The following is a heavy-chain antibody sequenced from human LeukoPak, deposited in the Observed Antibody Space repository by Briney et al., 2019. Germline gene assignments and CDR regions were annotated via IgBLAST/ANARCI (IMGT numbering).Heavy chain of an antibody. CDR2: INQGGSEK. V-gene: IGHV3-7*04. CDR1: GFTFSSYE. Sequence: GGSLRLYCAASGFTFSSYEMNWVRQAPGKGLEWVANINQGGSEKYYVDSVKGRFTISRDNAKNSLYLQMNSLRAEDTAVYYCARAGTAGSSDFWGQGTLVTVSS. J-gene: IGHJ4*02. D-gene: IGHD1-26*01. CDR3: ARAGTAGSSDF.